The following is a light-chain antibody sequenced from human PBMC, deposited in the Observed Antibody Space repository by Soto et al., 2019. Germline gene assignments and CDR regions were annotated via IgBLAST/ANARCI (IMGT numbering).Light chain of an antibody. Sequence: QSVLTQPPSASGTPGQRVTISCSGSSSNIGSNTVNWYQQLPGTAPKLLIYGNNQWPSGVPDRFSASKSGTSASLAISGLQSGDEAHYYYAAWDDSLTGHVVFGGGTKLTVL. CDR3: AAWDDSLTGHVV. V-gene: IGLV1-44*01. CDR2: GNN. J-gene: IGLJ2*01. CDR1: SSNIGSNT.